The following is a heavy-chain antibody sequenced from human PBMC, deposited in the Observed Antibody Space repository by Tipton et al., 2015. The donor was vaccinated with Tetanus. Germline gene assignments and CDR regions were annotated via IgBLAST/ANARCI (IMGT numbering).Heavy chain of an antibody. D-gene: IGHD6-19*01. J-gene: IGHJ4*02. CDR3: ARVGLHVVAGTGQYYFAY. CDR2: IHYSGDT. Sequence: TLSLTCTVSGGSISGYYWSWIRQPPGKGLEWIGYIHYSGDTNYNYNPYLQSRLTISVDTSKNQFSLNLGSVTAADTAVYYCARVGLHVVAGTGQYYFAYWGRGTLFTVSS. CDR1: GGSISGYY. V-gene: IGHV4-59*01.